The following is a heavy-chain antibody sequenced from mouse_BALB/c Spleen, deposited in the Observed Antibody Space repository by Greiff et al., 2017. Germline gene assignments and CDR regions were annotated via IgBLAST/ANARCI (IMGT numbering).Heavy chain of an antibody. V-gene: IGHV3-8*02. CDR1: GDSITSGY. CDR3: AISSYGNYVRYAMDY. D-gene: IGHD2-10*02. J-gene: IGHJ4*01. Sequence: EVQLVESGPSLVKPSQTLSLTCSVTGDSITSGYWNWIRKFPGNKLEYMGYISYSGSTYYNPSLKSRISITRDTSKNQYYLQLNSVTTEDTATYYCAISSYGNYVRYAMDYWGQGTSVTVSS. CDR2: ISYSGST.